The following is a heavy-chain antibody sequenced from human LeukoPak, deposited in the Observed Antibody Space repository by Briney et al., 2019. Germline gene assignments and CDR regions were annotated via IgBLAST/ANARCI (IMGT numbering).Heavy chain of an antibody. CDR2: IYCSGST. CDR1: GGSLSSGGYY. CDR3: ARDLVESYYDSSGYRGFDI. D-gene: IGHD3-22*01. Sequence: SETLSLTCTVSGGSLSSGGYYWSWIRQHPGKGLEWIGYIYCSGSTYYNPSLKSRVTISVDTSKNQFSLKLSSVTAADTAVYYCARDLVESYYDSSGYRGFDIWGQGTMVTVSS. J-gene: IGHJ3*02. V-gene: IGHV4-31*03.